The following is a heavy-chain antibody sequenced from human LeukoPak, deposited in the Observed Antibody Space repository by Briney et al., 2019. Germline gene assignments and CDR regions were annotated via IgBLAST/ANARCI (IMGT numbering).Heavy chain of an antibody. J-gene: IGHJ6*03. CDR3: ARYSSYYYYMDV. V-gene: IGHV4-59*01. D-gene: IGHD5-18*01. CDR1: GGSISSYY. Sequence: SETLSLTCTVSGGSISSYYWSWIRQPPGKGLEWIGYIYYSGSTNYNPSLKSRVTISVDTSKNQFSLKLSSVTAADTAVYYCARYSSYYYYMDVWGKGTTVTVSS. CDR2: IYYSGST.